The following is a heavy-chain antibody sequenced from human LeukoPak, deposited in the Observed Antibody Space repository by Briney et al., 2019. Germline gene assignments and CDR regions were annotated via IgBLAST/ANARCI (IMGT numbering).Heavy chain of an antibody. V-gene: IGHV3-9*01. J-gene: IGHJ4*02. CDR3: ATHPRYSSSWLFDY. CDR2: ISWNSGSI. CDR1: GFTFDDYA. Sequence: GGSLRLSCAASGFTFDDYAMHWVRQAPGKGLEWVSGISWNSGSIGYAYSVKGRFTISRDNAKNSLYLQMNSLRAEDTALYYCATHPRYSSSWLFDYWGQGTLVTVSS. D-gene: IGHD6-13*01.